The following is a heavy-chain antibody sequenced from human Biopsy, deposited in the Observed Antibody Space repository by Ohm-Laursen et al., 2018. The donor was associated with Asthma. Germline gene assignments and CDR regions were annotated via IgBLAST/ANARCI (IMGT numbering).Heavy chain of an antibody. CDR2: LIPVLGTP. J-gene: IGHJ6*02. CDR3: AREVSTVDYGYYYFAMDV. CDR1: GDSFSNYS. V-gene: IGHV1-69*01. D-gene: IGHD4-17*01. Sequence: SSVKVSCKASGDSFSNYSISWVRQAPGQGLEWMGVLIPVLGTPDHAQMFEGRVTITADESTSSAYMELSSLRSEDSAVYYCAREVSTVDYGYYYFAMDVWGQGTTVTVSS.